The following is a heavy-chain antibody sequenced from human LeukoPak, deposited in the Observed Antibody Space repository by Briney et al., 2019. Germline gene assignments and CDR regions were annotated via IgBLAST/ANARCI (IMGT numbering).Heavy chain of an antibody. V-gene: IGHV3-21*01. J-gene: IGHJ3*02. D-gene: IGHD4-17*01. CDR2: ISSSSSYI. CDR3: ARADDGDYSILDAFDI. CDR1: GFTFSSYS. Sequence: GGSLRPSCAASGFTFSSYSMNWVRQAPGKGLEWVSSISSSSSYIYYADSVKGRFTISRDNAKNSLYLQMNSLRAEDTAVYYCARADDGDYSILDAFDIWGQGTMVTVSS.